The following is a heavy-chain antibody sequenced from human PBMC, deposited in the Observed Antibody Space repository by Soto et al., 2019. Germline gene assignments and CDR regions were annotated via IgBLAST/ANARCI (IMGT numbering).Heavy chain of an antibody. Sequence: EVQLVESGGGLVKSGGSLRLSCAASGFTFSNYTMNWVRQAPGKGLEWVSSVSRTGSYIYYADAVKGRFTISRENAKNSLFLQMNSLGAQDTAVYYSARLSLGDLSRKVDPWGQSTVVTVSS. CDR1: GFTFSNYT. D-gene: IGHD3-16*02. J-gene: IGHJ5*02. CDR3: ARLSLGDLSRKVDP. CDR2: VSRTGSYI. V-gene: IGHV3-21*01.